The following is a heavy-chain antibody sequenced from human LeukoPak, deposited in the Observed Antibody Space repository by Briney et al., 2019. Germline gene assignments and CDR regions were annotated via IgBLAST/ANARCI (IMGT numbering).Heavy chain of an antibody. J-gene: IGHJ6*03. V-gene: IGHV4-34*01. Sequence: SETLSLTCAVYGGSFSNYFWSWIRQPPGKGLEWIGEINHSGSTNYNPSLKSRVTISIDTSKNQFSLKPSSVTAADTAVYYCARPKYYYGSGRYYMDVWGKGTTVTISS. CDR1: GGSFSNYF. CDR3: ARPKYYYGSGRYYMDV. CDR2: INHSGST. D-gene: IGHD3-10*01.